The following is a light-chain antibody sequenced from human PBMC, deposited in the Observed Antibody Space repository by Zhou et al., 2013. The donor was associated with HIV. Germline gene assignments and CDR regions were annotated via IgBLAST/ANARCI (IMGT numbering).Light chain of an antibody. J-gene: IGKJ2*02. CDR1: QSIRSN. Sequence: EVVMTHSPVTVSVSPGERATLSCRASQSIRSNLAWYQHKPGQAPRLLIYSASTRATGVPARFSGSGFGTEFTLTISSVQSEDFAFYYCQQYNNWPPEGTFGQGTKLEIK. CDR2: SAS. V-gene: IGKV3-15*01. CDR3: QQYNNWPPEGT.